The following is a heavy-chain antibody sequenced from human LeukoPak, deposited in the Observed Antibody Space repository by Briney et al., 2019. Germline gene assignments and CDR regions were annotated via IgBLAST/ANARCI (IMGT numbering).Heavy chain of an antibody. V-gene: IGHV3-21*01. Sequence: PGGSLRLSCEASGFSLSIYNMTWVRLAPGKGLEWVSSISGDSSHVWYADSVKGRFTSSRDNAKNSLYLQMSSLRVEDTAVYYCARDKFSYDSSGYPYDVWGQGAMVTVSS. D-gene: IGHD3-22*01. CDR1: GFSLSIYN. CDR3: ARDKFSYDSSGYPYDV. CDR2: ISGDSSHV. J-gene: IGHJ3*01.